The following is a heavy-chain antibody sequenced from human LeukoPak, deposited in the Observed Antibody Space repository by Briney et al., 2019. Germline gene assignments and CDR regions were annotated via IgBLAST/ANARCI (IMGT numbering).Heavy chain of an antibody. Sequence: SETLSLTCTVSGGSISSSSYYWGWIRQPPGKGLEWIGTIYYTGTTYYNPSLKSRVTISVDTPKKQFSLKLSSVTAADTAVYYCARWVGSGWYYFDYWGQGSLVTVSS. V-gene: IGHV4-39*07. CDR1: GGSISSSSYY. CDR2: IYYTGTT. D-gene: IGHD6-19*01. J-gene: IGHJ4*02. CDR3: ARWVGSGWYYFDY.